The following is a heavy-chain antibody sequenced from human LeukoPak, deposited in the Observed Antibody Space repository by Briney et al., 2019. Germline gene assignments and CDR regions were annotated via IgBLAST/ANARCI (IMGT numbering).Heavy chain of an antibody. CDR2: IRSDGSTT. D-gene: IGHD3-10*01. CDR3: ARGVQASVGLIRLVSDY. V-gene: IGHV3-74*01. Sequence: GGSLRLSCAASGFTFSTYWMHWVRHAPGKGLVWVSRIRSDGSTTDYADSVKGRFIISRDKAKNTLYLQMNRLRAEDTAVYYGARGVQASVGLIRLVSDYWGQGTLVTVSS. J-gene: IGHJ4*02. CDR1: GFTFSTYW.